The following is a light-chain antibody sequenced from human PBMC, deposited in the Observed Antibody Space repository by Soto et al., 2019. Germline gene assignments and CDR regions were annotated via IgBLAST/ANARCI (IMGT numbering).Light chain of an antibody. J-gene: IGKJ5*01. Sequence: EIMMTQSPATLSVSPGERATLSCRASQSVSNNFAWYQQKPGQAPRLLIYYASTSATGIPARFSGSGSGTEFSLTISSLQSEDFALYYCQQYNDWPPITLGQGTRLEIK. CDR1: QSVSNN. CDR3: QQYNDWPPIT. CDR2: YAS. V-gene: IGKV3-15*01.